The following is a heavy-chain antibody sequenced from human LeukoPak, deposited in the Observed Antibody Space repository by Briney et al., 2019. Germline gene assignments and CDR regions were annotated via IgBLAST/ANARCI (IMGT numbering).Heavy chain of an antibody. D-gene: IGHD2-21*02. Sequence: ASVKVSCKASGYTFTTYGISWVRQAPGQGLEWMGWIRGYNANTNFAQKLQGRLTLTTDTSTSTAYMELRRLRSDDTAVYYCARDIVVVTGLGVDAFDIWGQGTMVTVSS. J-gene: IGHJ3*02. CDR1: GYTFTTYG. CDR2: IRGYNANT. CDR3: ARDIVVVTGLGVDAFDI. V-gene: IGHV1-18*01.